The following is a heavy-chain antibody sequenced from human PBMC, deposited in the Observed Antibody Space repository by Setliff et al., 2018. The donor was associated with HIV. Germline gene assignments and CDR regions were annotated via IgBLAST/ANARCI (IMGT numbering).Heavy chain of an antibody. D-gene: IGHD5-18*01. Sequence: SETLSLTCTVSGGSISSHYWSWIRQSPGEGLEWIGSIYYSGSTTNYNPSLKSRVTISVDTSKNQFSLKLSSVTAADTAVYYCARWGYSYGYADAFDIWGQGTMVTVSS. J-gene: IGHJ3*02. V-gene: IGHV4-59*08. CDR2: IYYSGST. CDR3: ARWGYSYGYADAFDI. CDR1: GGSISSHY.